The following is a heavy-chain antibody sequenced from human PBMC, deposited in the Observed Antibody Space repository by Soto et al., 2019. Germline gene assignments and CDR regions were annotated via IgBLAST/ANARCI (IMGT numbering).Heavy chain of an antibody. V-gene: IGHV1-2*06. J-gene: IGHJ6*02. CDR1: AYTFSDYY. CDR2: INPNGGAT. Sequence: QVQLVQSGAEMKKPGASVKVSCKASAYTFSDYYIHWVRQAPGQGLEWMGRINPNGGATKYAQKFQGRVTMTWDTSISTAYMDLRSLRSDDTALFYCAREGAPTYYVLDVWGQGTTVTVSS. CDR3: AREGAPTYYVLDV.